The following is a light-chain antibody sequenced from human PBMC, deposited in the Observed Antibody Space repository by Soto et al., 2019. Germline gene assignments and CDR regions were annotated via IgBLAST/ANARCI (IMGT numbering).Light chain of an antibody. CDR3: QHYGDSSWT. V-gene: IGKV3-20*01. J-gene: IGKJ1*01. Sequence: EIVLTQSPVALSLSPGERATLSCRASQSVSSTLLTWYQQKPGQAPRLLIYGSSSRATDIPYRFSGSGSGTDFTLTISRLEPAVFAVYFCQHYGDSSWTVGQGTRVEIK. CDR2: GSS. CDR1: QSVSSTL.